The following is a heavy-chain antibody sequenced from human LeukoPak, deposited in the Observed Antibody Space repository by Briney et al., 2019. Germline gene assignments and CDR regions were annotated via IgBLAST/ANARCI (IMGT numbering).Heavy chain of an antibody. D-gene: IGHD3-10*01. CDR1: GGSISSGDYY. V-gene: IGHV4-39*07. Sequence: SETPSLTCTVSGGSISSGDYYWSWIRQPPGKGLEWIGEINHSGSTNYNPSLKSRVTISVDTSKNQFSLKLSSVTAADTAVYYCARGRRVLWFGELSPRFDYWGQGTLVTVSS. CDR2: INHSGST. CDR3: ARGRRVLWFGELSPRFDY. J-gene: IGHJ4*02.